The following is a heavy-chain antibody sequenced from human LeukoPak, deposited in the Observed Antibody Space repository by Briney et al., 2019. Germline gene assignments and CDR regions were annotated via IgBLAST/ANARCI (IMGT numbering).Heavy chain of an antibody. V-gene: IGHV1-18*01. CDR3: ARDPPGLTLGSPGDY. CDR2: ISANNSDT. Sequence: ASVKVSFKASVYTFTSYGIAWVRQAPGQGLQLMGWISANNSDTSYSQKLQGRVTMTTDTSTNTAYMELRSLTSDDTAVYYCARDPPGLTLGSPGDYWGQGTLVTVSS. J-gene: IGHJ4*02. D-gene: IGHD3-16*01. CDR1: VYTFTSYG.